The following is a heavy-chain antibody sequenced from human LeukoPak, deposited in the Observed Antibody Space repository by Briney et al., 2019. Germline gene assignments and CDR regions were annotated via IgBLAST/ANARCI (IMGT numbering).Heavy chain of an antibody. J-gene: IGHJ4*02. CDR3: ARQRPGGHYYGSGSYYHTPIRYYFDY. CDR2: INHSESP. D-gene: IGHD3-10*01. Sequence: PSDTLSLPCTVSGGSISSSSYYWSWIRQPPAKGLEWIGEINHSESPHYNPSLKSRVTISVDTSKNQFSLKLSSVTAADTAVYDCARQRPGGHYYGSGSYYHTPIRYYFDYWGQGTLVTVSS. CDR1: GGSISSSSYY. V-gene: IGHV4-39*01.